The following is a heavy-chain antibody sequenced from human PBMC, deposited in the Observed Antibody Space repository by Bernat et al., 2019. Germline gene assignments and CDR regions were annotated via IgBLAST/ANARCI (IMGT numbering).Heavy chain of an antibody. J-gene: IGHJ4*02. D-gene: IGHD2-15*01. Sequence: EVQLVESGGGLVQPGGSLRLSCAASGFTFSSYSMNWVRQAPGKGLEWVSYISSSSSTIYYADSVKGRFTISRDNAKNSLYLQMNSLRAEDTAVYYCARELVVVAAPAGGRGDYWGQGTLVTVSS. CDR2: ISSSSSTI. CDR1: GFTFSSYS. V-gene: IGHV3-48*01. CDR3: ARELVVVAAPAGGRGDY.